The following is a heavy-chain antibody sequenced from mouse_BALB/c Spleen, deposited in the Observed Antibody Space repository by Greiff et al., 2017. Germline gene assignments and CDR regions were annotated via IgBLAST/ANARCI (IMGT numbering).Heavy chain of an antibody. V-gene: IGHV1S56*01. CDR2: IYPGNVNT. Sequence: QVQLQQSGPELVKPGASVRISCKASGYTFTSYYIHWVKQRPGQGLEWIGWIYPGNVNTKYNEKFKGKATLTADKSSSTAYMQLSSLTSEDSAVYFCARWLLYAMDYWGQGTSVTVSS. CDR3: ARWLLYAMDY. D-gene: IGHD2-3*01. J-gene: IGHJ4*01. CDR1: GYTFTSYY.